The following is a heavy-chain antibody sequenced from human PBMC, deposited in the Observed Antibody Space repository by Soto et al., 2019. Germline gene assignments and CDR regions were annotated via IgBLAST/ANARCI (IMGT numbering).Heavy chain of an antibody. J-gene: IGHJ6*03. Sequence: PGGSLRLSCAASGFTLSSYAMSWVLQAPGKGLEWVSAISGSGGSTYYADSVKGRFTISRDNSKNTLYLQMNSLRAEDTAVYYCAKDGPDLWFGELLSNYYYYYYMDVWGKGTTVTVSS. CDR2: ISGSGGST. D-gene: IGHD3-10*01. CDR3: AKDGPDLWFGELLSNYYYYYYMDV. V-gene: IGHV3-23*01. CDR1: GFTLSSYA.